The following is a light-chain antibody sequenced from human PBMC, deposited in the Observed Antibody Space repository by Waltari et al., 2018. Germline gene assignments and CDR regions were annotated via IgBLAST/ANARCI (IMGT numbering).Light chain of an antibody. CDR2: GKN. Sequence: SSHRPQATAVSVALGLTVSVTFQGQRLRRDSQSWSQQKAGQAPVLVIYGKNNRPSGIPDRFSGSISGNTASLTITGAQAEDAADYYCNSRDSSGNHLAVFGGGTKLTVL. CDR1: RLRRDS. V-gene: IGLV3-19*01. CDR3: NSRDSSGNHLAV. J-gene: IGLJ3*02.